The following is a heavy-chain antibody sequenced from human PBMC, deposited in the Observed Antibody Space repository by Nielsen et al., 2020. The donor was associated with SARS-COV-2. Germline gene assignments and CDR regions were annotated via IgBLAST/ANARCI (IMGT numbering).Heavy chain of an antibody. CDR1: GFTFRNAW. D-gene: IGHD1-26*01. CDR2: IGTTGDKT. CDR3: AKISGSQRHYFDF. J-gene: IGHJ4*02. V-gene: IGHV3-23*01. Sequence: GESLKISCVASGFTFRNAWMTWVRQAPGKGLEWVSSIGTTGDKTFYADSVKGRFTIPRDNSKNTLYLQLNSLRAEDTAVFYCAKISGSQRHYFDFWGQGALVTVSS.